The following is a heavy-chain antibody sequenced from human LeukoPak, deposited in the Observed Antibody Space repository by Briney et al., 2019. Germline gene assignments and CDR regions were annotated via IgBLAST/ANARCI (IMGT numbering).Heavy chain of an antibody. J-gene: IGHJ4*02. Sequence: PAASVKVSCKASGYTFTSYDINWVRQATGQGLEWMGWMNPNSGNTGYAQKFQGRVTMTRNTSISTAYMELSRLRSDDTAVYYCARGARIQLWSTYWGQGTLVTVSS. CDR2: MNPNSGNT. D-gene: IGHD5-18*01. CDR1: GYTFTSYD. CDR3: ARGARIQLWSTY. V-gene: IGHV1-8*01.